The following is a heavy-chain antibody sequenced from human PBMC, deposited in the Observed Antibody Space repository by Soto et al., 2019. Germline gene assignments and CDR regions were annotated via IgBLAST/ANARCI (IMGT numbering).Heavy chain of an antibody. CDR3: ARDNAAAAGSDAFDI. CDR1: GGSISSGGYY. Sequence: SETLSLTCTVSGGSISSGGYYWSWIRQHPGKGLEWIGYIYYSGSTYYNPSLKSRVTISVDTSKNQFSLKLSSVTAADTAVYYCARDNAAAAGSDAFDIWGQGTMVTVSS. D-gene: IGHD6-13*01. V-gene: IGHV4-31*03. CDR2: IYYSGST. J-gene: IGHJ3*02.